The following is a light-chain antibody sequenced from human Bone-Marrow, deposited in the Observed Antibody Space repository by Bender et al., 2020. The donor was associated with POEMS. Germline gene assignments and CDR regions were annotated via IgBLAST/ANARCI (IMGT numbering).Light chain of an antibody. CDR2: EVS. V-gene: IGLV2-8*01. Sequence: QSALTQPPSASGSPGQSVTISCTGTSSDVGGFNYVSWYQQHPGKAPKLMIYEVSKRPSGVPDRFSGSKSGNTASLTVSGLQAEDEADYYCSSYAGTNNLVFGGGPKLPLL. CDR1: SSDVGGFNY. J-gene: IGLJ2*01. CDR3: SSYAGTNNLV.